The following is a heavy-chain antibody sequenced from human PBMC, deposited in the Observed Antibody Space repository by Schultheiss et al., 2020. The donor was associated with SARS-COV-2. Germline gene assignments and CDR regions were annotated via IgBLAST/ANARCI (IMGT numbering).Heavy chain of an antibody. J-gene: IGHJ4*02. D-gene: IGHD6-13*01. CDR3: ASAPHSSSLAY. CDR1: GFTVSTFA. Sequence: GGSLRLSCAASGFTVSTFAMSWVRQPPGKGLEWVSRINSDGSSTSYADSVKGRFTISRDNAKNTLYLQMNSLRAEDTAVYYCASAPHSSSLAYWGQGTLVTVSS. CDR2: INSDGSST. V-gene: IGHV3-74*01.